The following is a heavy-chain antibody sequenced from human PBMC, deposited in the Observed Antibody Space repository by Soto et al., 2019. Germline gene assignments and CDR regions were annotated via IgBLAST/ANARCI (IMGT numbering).Heavy chain of an antibody. CDR1: GGSISSGGYY. CDR3: ATRPGTNGVFGYFDP. Sequence: QVQLQESGPGLVKPSQTLSLTCTVSGGSISSGGYYWSWIRQHPGKGLEWIGYIYYSGSTYYNPSLKSRDTISVDTSKNQFSLKLSSVTAADTAVYYCATRPGTNGVFGYFDPWGQGTLVTVSS. J-gene: IGHJ5*02. CDR2: IYYSGST. V-gene: IGHV4-31*03. D-gene: IGHD2-8*01.